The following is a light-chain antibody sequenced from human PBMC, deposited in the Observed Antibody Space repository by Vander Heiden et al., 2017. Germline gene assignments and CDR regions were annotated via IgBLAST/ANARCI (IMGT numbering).Light chain of an antibody. CDR3: QQDDSTQFT. J-gene: IGKJ3*01. Sequence: DIVMTQSPDSLAVSLGERATINCKSSQSVLYSSNNKNYLAWYQQKPGQPPKLLIYWASTRESGVPDRFSGSGSGTDFTLTISSLQAEDVAVYYCQQDDSTQFTFGPGTKVDIK. CDR1: QSVLYSSNNKNY. CDR2: WAS. V-gene: IGKV4-1*01.